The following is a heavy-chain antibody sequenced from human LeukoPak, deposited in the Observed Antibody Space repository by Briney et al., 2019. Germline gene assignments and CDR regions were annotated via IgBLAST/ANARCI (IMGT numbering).Heavy chain of an antibody. CDR2: IIPMIGTA. D-gene: IGHD1-14*01. Sequence: SVKVSCKASGGIFSNHAVTWVRQAPGQGLEWMGRIIPMIGTAKYAQKFQGRVTFTGDTSTNTAYMELSSLTSEDTALYFCAKGATVGKEALDIWGQGSLVTVSS. V-gene: IGHV1-69*04. J-gene: IGHJ3*02. CDR3: AKGATVGKEALDI. CDR1: GGIFSNHA.